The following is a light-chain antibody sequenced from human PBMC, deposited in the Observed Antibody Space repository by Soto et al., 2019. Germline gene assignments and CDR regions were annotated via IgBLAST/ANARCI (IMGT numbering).Light chain of an antibody. CDR2: VAS. CDR3: QQTFRPPYT. Sequence: DIQMTQSLSSLSASVGDTGTITCRASPSISNSLSWYQQKPGKAPKFLIYVASTLQRGVPSRFSGSGSGTDFTLTISSLQPEDVATYYCQQTFRPPYTFGQGTKLEIK. CDR1: PSISNS. V-gene: IGKV1-39*01. J-gene: IGKJ2*01.